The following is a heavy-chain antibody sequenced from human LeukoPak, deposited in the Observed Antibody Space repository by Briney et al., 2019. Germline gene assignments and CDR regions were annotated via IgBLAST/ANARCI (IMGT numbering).Heavy chain of an antibody. Sequence: KPSETLSLTCTVSGGSISSSSYYWGWIRQPPGKGLEWIGSIYYSGSTYYNPSLKSRVTISVDTSKNQFSLKLSSVTAADTAVYYCARVVRYDSSGPNDAFDIWGQGTMVTVPS. V-gene: IGHV4-39*07. CDR3: ARVVRYDSSGPNDAFDI. J-gene: IGHJ3*02. CDR1: GGSISSSSYY. D-gene: IGHD3-22*01. CDR2: IYYSGST.